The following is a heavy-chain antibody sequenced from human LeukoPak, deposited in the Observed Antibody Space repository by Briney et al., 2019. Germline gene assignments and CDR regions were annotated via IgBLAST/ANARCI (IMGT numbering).Heavy chain of an antibody. CDR1: GFTFSSYT. D-gene: IGHD2-15*01. Sequence: PGRSLRLSCAASGFTFSSYTMHWVRQAPGKGLEWVGRIKRKTDGGTTDYAAPVKGRFTISRDESKNTLYLQMNSLKSEDTAVYYCTTDRYCSGGSCYSSWFDPWGQGTLVTVSS. V-gene: IGHV3-15*01. CDR3: TTDRYCSGGSCYSSWFDP. J-gene: IGHJ5*02. CDR2: IKRKTDGGTT.